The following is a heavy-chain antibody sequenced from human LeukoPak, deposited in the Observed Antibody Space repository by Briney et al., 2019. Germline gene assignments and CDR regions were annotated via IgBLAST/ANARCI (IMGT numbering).Heavy chain of an antibody. V-gene: IGHV3-66*01. CDR1: GFTFSSYS. J-gene: IGHJ4*02. CDR2: IYSGGST. Sequence: QAGGSLRLSCAASGFTFSSYSMNWVRQAPGKGLEWVSVIYSGGSTYYADSVKGRFTISRDNSKNTLYLQMNSLRAEDTAVYYCARGSGSYYVDYWGQGTLVTVSS. CDR3: ARGSGSYYVDY. D-gene: IGHD1-26*01.